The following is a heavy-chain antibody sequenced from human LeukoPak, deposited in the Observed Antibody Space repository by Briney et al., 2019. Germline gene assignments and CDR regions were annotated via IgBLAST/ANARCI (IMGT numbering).Heavy chain of an antibody. D-gene: IGHD3-10*01. V-gene: IGHV4-39*01. CDR1: DGSISSGYYY. CDR2: IYYSGTT. CDR3: ARQPKSCAPGIFITGKACWFDP. Sequence: SETLSLTCSVSDGSISSGYYYWAWIRQPPGKGPGWIGSIYYSGTTYPNPSLKSRVTISVDTSKNQFSLKLSSVTAADTAVYYCARQPKSCAPGIFITGKACWFDPWGQGTLVTVSS. J-gene: IGHJ5*02.